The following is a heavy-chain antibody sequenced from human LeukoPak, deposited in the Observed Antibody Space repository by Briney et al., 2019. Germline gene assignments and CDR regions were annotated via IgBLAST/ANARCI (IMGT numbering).Heavy chain of an antibody. CDR1: GYTFTSYG. Sequence: ASVKVSCKASGYTFTSYGISWVRQAPGQGLEWMGWISAYNGNTNYAQKLQGRVTMTTDTSTSTAYMELRSLRSEDTAVYYCARVRYYYDSSGYYSFDYWGQGTLVTVSS. CDR3: ARVRYYYDSSGYYSFDY. J-gene: IGHJ4*02. D-gene: IGHD3-22*01. V-gene: IGHV1-18*01. CDR2: ISAYNGNT.